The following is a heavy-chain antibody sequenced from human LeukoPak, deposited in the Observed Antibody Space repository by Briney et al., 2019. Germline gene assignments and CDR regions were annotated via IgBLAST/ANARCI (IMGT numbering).Heavy chain of an antibody. CDR3: ARRNSGSYSDYYYYYMDV. V-gene: IGHV3-48*03. J-gene: IGHJ6*03. D-gene: IGHD1-26*01. Sequence: GGSPRLSCAASGFTFSSYEMNWVRQAPGKGLEWVSYISSSGSTIYYADSVKGRFTISRDNAKNSLYLQMNSLRAEDTAVYYCARRNSGSYSDYYYYYMDVWGKGTTVTVSS. CDR2: ISSSGSTI. CDR1: GFTFSSYE.